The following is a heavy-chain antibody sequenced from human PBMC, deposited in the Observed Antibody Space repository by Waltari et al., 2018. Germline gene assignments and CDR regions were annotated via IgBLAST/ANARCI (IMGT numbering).Heavy chain of an antibody. CDR2: LSVYNGNT. V-gene: IGHV1-18*01. CDR1: GYTFTNDG. D-gene: IGHD3-10*01. J-gene: IGHJ4*02. Sequence: QVQLVQSGAEVKKHGASVKVSCTASGYTFTNDGTSWVRQAPGQGLEWMGWLSVYNGNTNYAQKLQGRVTMTTDTSTSTAYMELRSLRSDDTAVYYCARGVPGSWPDYYFDHWGQGTLVTVSS. CDR3: ARGVPGSWPDYYFDH.